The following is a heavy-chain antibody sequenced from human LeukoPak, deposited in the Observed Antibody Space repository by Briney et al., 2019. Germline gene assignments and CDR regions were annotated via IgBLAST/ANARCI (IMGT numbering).Heavy chain of an antibody. CDR2: INTNTGNP. J-gene: IGHJ5*02. CDR3: ARGRREWGWQLVLEYNWFDP. D-gene: IGHD6-6*01. V-gene: IGHV7-4-1*02. CDR1: GYTFTSYA. Sequence: ASVKVSCKASGYTFTSYAMNWVRQAPGQGLEWMGWINTNTGNPTYAQGFTGRFVFSLDTSVSTAYLQISSLKAEDTAVYYCARGRREWGWQLVLEYNWFDPWGQGTLVTVSS.